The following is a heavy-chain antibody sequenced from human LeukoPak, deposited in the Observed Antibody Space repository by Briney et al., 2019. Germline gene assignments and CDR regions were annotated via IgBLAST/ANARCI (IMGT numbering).Heavy chain of an antibody. CDR3: ANPAAYYDSSDYAFDI. CDR2: ITASGGNT. CDR1: GFTFSSYA. Sequence: GGSLRLSCAASGFTFSSYAMGWVRQAPGKGLEWVSAITASGGNTYYADSVKGRFTISRDNSKNTLYLQVNSLRAEDTAVYYCANPAAYYDSSDYAFDIWGQGTMVTVSS. J-gene: IGHJ3*02. D-gene: IGHD3-22*01. V-gene: IGHV3-23*01.